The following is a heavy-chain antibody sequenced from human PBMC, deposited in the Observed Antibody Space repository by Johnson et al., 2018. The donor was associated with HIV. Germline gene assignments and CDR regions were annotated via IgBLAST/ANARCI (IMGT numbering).Heavy chain of an antibody. CDR3: AKDVQVRGIVLMVTLVDACDI. CDR1: GFTFSSYG. V-gene: IGHV3-30*02. CDR2: MRYAGSNK. Sequence: QVQLVESGGGVVQPGGSLRLSCAASGFTFSSYGMHWVRQAPGKGLEWVAFMRYAGSNKDYADSVKGRFTISRDNSKNTLFLQLSSLRPDDTAVYYCAKDVQVRGIVLMVTLVDACDIWGQGTMVTVSS. J-gene: IGHJ3*02. D-gene: IGHD2-8*01.